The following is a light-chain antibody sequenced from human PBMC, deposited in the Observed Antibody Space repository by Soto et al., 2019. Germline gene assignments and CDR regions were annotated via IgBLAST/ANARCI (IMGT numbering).Light chain of an antibody. Sequence: EIVMTQSPATLSVSPWERATLSCRASQSVSSNLAWYQQKPGQAPRLLIYGASTRATGIPARFSGSGSGTEFTLTISSLQSEDFAVYYCQHYGNSPPSVTFGPGTKVDIK. V-gene: IGKV3-15*01. CDR2: GAS. J-gene: IGKJ3*01. CDR1: QSVSSN. CDR3: QHYGNSPPSVT.